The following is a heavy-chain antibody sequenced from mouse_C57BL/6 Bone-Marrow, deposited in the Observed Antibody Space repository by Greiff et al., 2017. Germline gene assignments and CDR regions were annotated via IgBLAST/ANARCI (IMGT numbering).Heavy chain of an antibody. Sequence: VQLQQSGGDLVKPGGSLKLSCAASGFTFSSYGMSWVRQTPDKRLEWVATISSGGSYTYYPDSVKGRFTISRDNAKNTLYLQMSSLKSEDTAMYYCARHTLYYFDYWGQGTTLTGSS. J-gene: IGHJ2*01. V-gene: IGHV5-6*01. CDR1: GFTFSSYG. CDR2: ISSGGSYT. CDR3: ARHTLYYFDY.